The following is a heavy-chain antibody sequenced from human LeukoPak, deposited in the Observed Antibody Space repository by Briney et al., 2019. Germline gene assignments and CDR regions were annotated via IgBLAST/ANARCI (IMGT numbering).Heavy chain of an antibody. V-gene: IGHV3-23*01. CDR1: GFTFSSYA. D-gene: IGHD2-15*01. CDR2: ISASGGNT. CDR3: AKVPASRWFFDY. J-gene: IGHJ4*02. Sequence: GGSLRLSCAASGFTFSSYAMSWVRQAPGRGLEWVSTISASGGNTYYADSVKGRFTISRDSSKNTLYLQMNSLRAEDSAIYYCAKVPASRWFFDYWGQGTLVTVSS.